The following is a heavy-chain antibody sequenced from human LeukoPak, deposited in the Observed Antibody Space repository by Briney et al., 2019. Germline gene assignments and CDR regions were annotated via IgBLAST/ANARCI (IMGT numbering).Heavy chain of an antibody. V-gene: IGHV1-69-2*01. J-gene: IGHJ5*02. CDR1: GYTFTDYY. CDR2: VDPEDGET. D-gene: IGHD1-14*01. CDR3: ANRRGNLCDP. Sequence: ASVKVSCKVSGYTFTDYYMHWVQQAPGKGLEWMGLVDPEDGETIYAEKFQGRVTITADTSTDTAYMELSSLRSEDTAVYYCANRRGNLCDPWPQGTLVNVSS.